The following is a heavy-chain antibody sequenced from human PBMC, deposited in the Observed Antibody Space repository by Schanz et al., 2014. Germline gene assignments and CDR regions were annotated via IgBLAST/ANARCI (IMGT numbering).Heavy chain of an antibody. J-gene: IGHJ4*02. Sequence: QVPLVQSGAEVTKPGSSVTVSCKASGATFSSYTINWVRHAPGQGLEWMGRIIPITGITNYAQKFQGRVTFTADMSPSTAFLEVNSLRSEDTAVYYCARTGYDPSLTLWGQGTLVTVSS. V-gene: IGHV1-69*02. CDR3: ARTGYDPSLTL. CDR1: GATFSSYT. CDR2: IIPITGIT. D-gene: IGHD5-12*01.